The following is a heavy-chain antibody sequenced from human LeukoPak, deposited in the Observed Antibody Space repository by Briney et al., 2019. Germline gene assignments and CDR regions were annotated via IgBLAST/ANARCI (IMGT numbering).Heavy chain of an antibody. D-gene: IGHD4-23*01. CDR3: ARDSDDYGGNFHYYYYMDV. CDR1: GGTFSSYA. CDR2: IIPIFGTA. J-gene: IGHJ6*03. V-gene: IGHV1-69*05. Sequence: SVKVSCKASGGTFSSYAISWVRQAPGQGLEWMGRIIPIFGTANYAQKFQGRVTITTDESTSTAYMELSGLRSEDTAVYYCARDSDDYGGNFHYYYYMDVRGKGTTVTVSS.